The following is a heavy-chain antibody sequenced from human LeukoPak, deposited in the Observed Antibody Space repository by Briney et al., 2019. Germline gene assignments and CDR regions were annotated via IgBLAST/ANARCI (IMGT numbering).Heavy chain of an antibody. J-gene: IGHJ4*02. CDR2: IKQDGSEK. CDR3: ARDGFGTGSN. Sequence: GGSLGLSCAASGLTFSNYWMDWVRQAPGKGLEWVANIKQDGSEKNYVDSVKGRFIISRDNAKNSLYLQMNTLRADDTAVYYCARDGFGTGSNWGQGTLVTVSS. CDR1: GLTFSNYW. D-gene: IGHD3-16*01. V-gene: IGHV3-7*03.